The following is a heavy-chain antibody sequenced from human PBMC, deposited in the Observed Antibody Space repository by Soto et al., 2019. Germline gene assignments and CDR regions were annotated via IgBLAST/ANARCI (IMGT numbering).Heavy chain of an antibody. J-gene: IGHJ6*02. CDR1: GFTFSSYA. CDR3: ARPHNWNDLDYYYGMDV. CDR2: ISYDGSNK. V-gene: IGHV3-30-3*01. Sequence: QVQLVESGGGVVQPGRSLRLSCAASGFTFSSYAMHWVRQAPGKGLEWVAVISYDGSNKYYADSVKGRFTISRDNSKNTLYLQMNSLRAEDTAVYYCARPHNWNDLDYYYGMDVWGQGTTVTVSS. D-gene: IGHD1-1*01.